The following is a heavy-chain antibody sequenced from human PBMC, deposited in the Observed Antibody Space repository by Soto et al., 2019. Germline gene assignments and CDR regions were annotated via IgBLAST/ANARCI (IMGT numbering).Heavy chain of an antibody. Sequence: GRSLRLSCAAAGFSFSSYAMNWVRQAPGKGLEWVSAISGSGGNTYYADSVKGRFTISRDNSKNTLSLQMNSLRAEDTAVYYCATDLFYLSPSLTLSPHGGWYDPWGQGTPVPVSS. V-gene: IGHV3-23*01. CDR2: ISGSGGNT. D-gene: IGHD1-26*01. J-gene: IGHJ5*02. CDR1: GFSFSSYA. CDR3: ATDLFYLSPSLTLSPHGGWYDP.